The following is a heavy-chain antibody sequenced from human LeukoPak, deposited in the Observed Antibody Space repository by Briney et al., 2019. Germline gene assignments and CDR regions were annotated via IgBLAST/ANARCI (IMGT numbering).Heavy chain of an antibody. J-gene: IGHJ4*02. CDR3: ARGLATAAAY. CDR2: INQDGSQK. CDR1: GFTFNKYW. Sequence: GGSLRLSCAESGFTFNKYWMSWVRQAPGKGLEWVANINQDGSQKYYVDSVKGRFSISRDNAKNSVYLQMNSLRVEDTALYYCARGLATAAAYWGQGALVTVSP. D-gene: IGHD6-13*01. V-gene: IGHV3-7*01.